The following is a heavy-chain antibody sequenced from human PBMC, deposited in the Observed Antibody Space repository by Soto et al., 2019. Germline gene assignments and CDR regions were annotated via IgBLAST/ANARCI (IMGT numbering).Heavy chain of an antibody. D-gene: IGHD3-9*01. V-gene: IGHV3-33*01. CDR1: GFTFSSYG. CDR3: ARSGDFDWLLADY. Sequence: GGSLRLSCAASGFTFSSYGMHWFRQAPGKGLEWVAVIWYDGSNKYYADSVKGRFTISRDNSKNTLYLQMNSLRAEDTAVYYCARSGDFDWLLADYWGQGTLVTVSS. J-gene: IGHJ4*02. CDR2: IWYDGSNK.